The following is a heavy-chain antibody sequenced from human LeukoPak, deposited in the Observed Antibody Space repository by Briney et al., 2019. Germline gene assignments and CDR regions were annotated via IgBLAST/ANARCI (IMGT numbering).Heavy chain of an antibody. CDR2: IRYIGTT. J-gene: IGHJ5*01. V-gene: IGHV4-39*01. D-gene: IGHD1-1*01. CDR1: GGSISGSRRY. Sequence: SETLSLTCNVSGGSISGSRRYWGWVRQPPGGGLEWIGSIRYIGTTYYNPSLQSRPTISVDNSQNQVSLKLKSVVAAGHSMHXRTRQXXWASDTGDSWXQGTLVTVSS. CDR3: TRQXXWASDTGDS.